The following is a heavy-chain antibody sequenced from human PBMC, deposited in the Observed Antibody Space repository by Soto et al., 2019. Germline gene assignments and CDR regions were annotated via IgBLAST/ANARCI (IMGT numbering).Heavy chain of an antibody. CDR2: IYHSGNT. CDR3: ARASASSKLRGVVIN. CDR1: GASIITDNW. D-gene: IGHD3-10*01. Sequence: QVQLQESGPGLVKPSGTLSLTCALSGASIITDNWWSWVRQPPGKEMEWIGEIYHSGNTNFNPSVKSRVTISVDTSKNQFSLTVSSVTAADTAMYYCARASASSKLRGVVINWGQGTLVTVSS. V-gene: IGHV4-4*02. J-gene: IGHJ4*02.